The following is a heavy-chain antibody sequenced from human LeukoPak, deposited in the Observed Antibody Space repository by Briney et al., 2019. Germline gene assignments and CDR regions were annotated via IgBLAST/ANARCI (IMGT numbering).Heavy chain of an antibody. D-gene: IGHD3-3*01. CDR1: GFTFSSYA. V-gene: IGHV3-23*01. Sequence: PGGSLRLSCAASGFTFSSYAMSWVRQAPGKGLEWVSAISGSGGSTYYADSVKGRFTISRGNSKNTLYLQMNSLRAEDTAVYYCAKYPTYYDFWSAEGAFDIWGQGTMVTVSS. J-gene: IGHJ3*02. CDR3: AKYPTYYDFWSAEGAFDI. CDR2: ISGSGGST.